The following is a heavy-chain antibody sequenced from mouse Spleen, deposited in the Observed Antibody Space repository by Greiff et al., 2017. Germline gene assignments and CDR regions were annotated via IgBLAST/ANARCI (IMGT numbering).Heavy chain of an antibody. V-gene: IGHV5-9-1*01. Sequence: EVKLVESGGGLVKPGGSLKLSCAASGFTFSSYAMSWVRQTPEKRLEWVATISSGGSYTYYPDSVKGRFTISRDNAKNTLYLQMSSLRSEDTAMYYCASDRYDGGDYYAMDYWGQGTSVTVSS. CDR1: GFTFSSYA. CDR3: ASDRYDGGDYYAMDY. D-gene: IGHD2-14*01. CDR2: ISSGGSYT. J-gene: IGHJ4*01.